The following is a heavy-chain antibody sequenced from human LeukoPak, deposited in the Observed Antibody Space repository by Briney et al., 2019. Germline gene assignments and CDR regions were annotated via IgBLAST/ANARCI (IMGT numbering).Heavy chain of an antibody. Sequence: PSETLSLTCTVSGGSISSGSYYWSWIRQPAGKGLEWIGRIYTSGSTNYNPSLKSRVTISVDTSKNQFSLKLSSVTAADTAVYYCARVTLITMIVAVGAFDIWGQGTMVTVSS. J-gene: IGHJ3*02. CDR1: GGSISSGSYY. V-gene: IGHV4-61*02. CDR2: IYTSGST. D-gene: IGHD3-22*01. CDR3: ARVTLITMIVAVGAFDI.